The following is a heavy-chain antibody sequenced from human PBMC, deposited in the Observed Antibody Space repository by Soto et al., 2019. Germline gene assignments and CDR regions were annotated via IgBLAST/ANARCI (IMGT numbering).Heavy chain of an antibody. Sequence: PGGSLRLSCAASGFTFDDYAMHWVRQAPGKGLEWVSGISWNSGSIGYADSVKGRFTISRDNAKNSLYLQMNSLRAEDTALYYCARGADILTGYYDPPFGYFDYWGQGNLVTVSS. J-gene: IGHJ4*02. CDR3: ARGADILTGYYDPPFGYFDY. V-gene: IGHV3-9*01. CDR1: GFTFDDYA. CDR2: ISWNSGSI. D-gene: IGHD3-9*01.